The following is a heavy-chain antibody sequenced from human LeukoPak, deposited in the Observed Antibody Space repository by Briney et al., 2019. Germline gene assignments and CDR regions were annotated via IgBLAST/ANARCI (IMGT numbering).Heavy chain of an antibody. J-gene: IGHJ4*02. CDR1: GFTFSSYA. V-gene: IGHV3-30-3*01. CDR3: ASSYGDYSLDY. D-gene: IGHD4-17*01. CDR2: ISYDGSNK. Sequence: GGSLRLSCAASGFTFSSYAMHWVRQAPGKGLEWVAVISYDGSNKYYADSVKGRFTISRDNSKNTLYLQMNSLRAEDTAVYYCASSYGDYSLDYWGQGTLVTVSS.